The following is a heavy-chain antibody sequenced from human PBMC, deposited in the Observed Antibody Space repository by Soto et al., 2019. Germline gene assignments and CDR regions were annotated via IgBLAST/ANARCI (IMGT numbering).Heavy chain of an antibody. CDR1: GGSISSCY. CDR2: IYYSGST. D-gene: IGHD5-18*01. J-gene: IGHJ5*02. CDR3: ARGGRGYSYDWFDA. Sequence: ESLSLSCTASGGSISSCYWSCIRQPPGKGLEWIGYIYYSGSTNYNPSLKSRVTISVDTSKNQFSLKLSSVTAADTAVYYCARGGRGYSYDWFDAWGQGTQVTVSS. V-gene: IGHV4-59*01.